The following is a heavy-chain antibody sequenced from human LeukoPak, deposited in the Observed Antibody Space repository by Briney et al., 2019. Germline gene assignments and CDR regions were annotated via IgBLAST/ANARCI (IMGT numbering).Heavy chain of an antibody. V-gene: IGHV3-23*01. CDR2: ISGSGGST. J-gene: IGHJ4*02. Sequence: VGSLRLSCAASGFTFSSYAMSWVRQAPGKGLEWVSAISGSGGSTYYADSVKGRFTISRDNSKNTLYLQMNSLRAEDTAVYYCAKGFASGWEPFDYWGQGTLVTVSS. CDR1: GFTFSSYA. CDR3: AKGFASGWEPFDY. D-gene: IGHD1-26*01.